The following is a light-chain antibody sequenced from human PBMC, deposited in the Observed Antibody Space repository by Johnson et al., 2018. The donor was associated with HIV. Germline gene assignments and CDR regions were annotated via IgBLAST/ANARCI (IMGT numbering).Light chain of an antibody. CDR3: GTWVGRLSACG. J-gene: IGLJ1*01. CDR2: ENN. CDR1: SSNIGTNY. V-gene: IGLV1-51*02. Sequence: QSVLTQPPSVSAAPGQKVTISCSGSSSNIGTNYVSWYQQLPGTAPKLLMFENNQRPSGIPARFSGSKSGTSATLAITGLQTGDEADYYCGTWVGRLSACGFGTGTKVTVL.